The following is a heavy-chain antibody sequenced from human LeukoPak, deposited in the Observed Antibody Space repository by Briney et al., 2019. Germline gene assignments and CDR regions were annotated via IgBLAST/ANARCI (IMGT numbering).Heavy chain of an antibody. Sequence: SETLSLTCAVYGGSFSGYYWNWIRQPPGKGLEWIGNIYYSGRTYYNSSLKSRVTISVDTSKNQFSLKLSSVTAADTAVYYCARAPMVRGVIYPYYFDYWGQGTLVTVSS. CDR1: GGSFSGYY. V-gene: IGHV4-34*01. CDR3: ARAPMVRGVIYPYYFDY. J-gene: IGHJ4*02. CDR2: IYYSGRT. D-gene: IGHD3-10*01.